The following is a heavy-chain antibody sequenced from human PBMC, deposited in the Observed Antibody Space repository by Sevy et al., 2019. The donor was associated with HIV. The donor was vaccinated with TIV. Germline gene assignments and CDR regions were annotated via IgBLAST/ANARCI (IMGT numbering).Heavy chain of an antibody. J-gene: IGHJ4*02. CDR2: ISSSSSYI. V-gene: IGHV3-21*01. Sequence: GGSLRLSCAASGFTFSSYSMNWVRQAPGKGLEWVSSISSSSSYIYYADSVKGRFTISRDNAKNSLYLQMNSLRAEDTAVYYCAREPDYVWGSYRSIDYCGQGTLVTVSS. CDR1: GFTFSSYS. D-gene: IGHD3-16*02. CDR3: AREPDYVWGSYRSIDY.